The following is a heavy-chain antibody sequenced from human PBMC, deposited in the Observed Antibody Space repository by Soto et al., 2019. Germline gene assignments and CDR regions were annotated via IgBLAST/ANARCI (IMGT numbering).Heavy chain of an antibody. CDR2: ISSSGSTI. J-gene: IGHJ4*02. V-gene: IGHV3-11*01. CDR1: GFTFSDYY. CDR3: ARDFEDIVVVPAAMPEGEPTTSVPFDY. D-gene: IGHD2-2*01. Sequence: GGSLRLSCAASGFTFSDYYMSWIRQAPGKGLEWVSYISSSGSTIYYADSVKGRFTISRDNAKNSLYLQMNSLRAEDTAVYYCARDFEDIVVVPAAMPEGEPTTSVPFDYWGQGTLVTVSS.